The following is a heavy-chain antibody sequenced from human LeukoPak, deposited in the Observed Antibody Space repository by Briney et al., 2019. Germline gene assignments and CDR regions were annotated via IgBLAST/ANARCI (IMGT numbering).Heavy chain of an antibody. V-gene: IGHV1-18*01. J-gene: IGHJ3*02. CDR1: GYTFNNYG. Sequence: ASVTVSCKASGYTFNNYGVSWVRQAPGQGLEWMGWISAYNGNTNYAQKLQGRVTMTTDTSTSTAYMELRSLRSDDTAVYYCARTTVTTSDDAFDIWGQGTMVTVSS. D-gene: IGHD4-17*01. CDR2: ISAYNGNT. CDR3: ARTTVTTSDDAFDI.